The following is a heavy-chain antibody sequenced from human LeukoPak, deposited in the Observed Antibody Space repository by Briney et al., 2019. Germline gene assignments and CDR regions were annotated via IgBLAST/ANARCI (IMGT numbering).Heavy chain of an antibody. CDR2: IIPIFGLA. J-gene: IGHJ4*02. D-gene: IGHD5-24*01. V-gene: IGHV1-69*04. CDR3: ARGVATNPLDY. CDR1: GGTFSSYA. Sequence: GASVKVSCKASGGTFSSYAISWVRQAPGQGLEWMGRIIPIFGLANYAQKFQGRVTITADKSTSTAYMELSSLRSEDTAVYYCARGVATNPLDYWGQGTLVTVSS.